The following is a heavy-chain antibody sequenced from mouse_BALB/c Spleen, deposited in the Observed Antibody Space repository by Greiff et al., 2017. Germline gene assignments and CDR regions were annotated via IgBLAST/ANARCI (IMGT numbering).Heavy chain of an antibody. CDR1: GFAFSSYD. V-gene: IGHV5-12-1*01. Sequence: DVKLVESGGGLVKPGGSLKLSCAASGFAFSSYDMSWVRQTPEKRLEWVAYISSGGGSTYYPDTVKGRFTISRDNAKNTLYLQMSSLKSEDTAMYYCARQGGNYVYYAMDYWGQGTSVTVSS. D-gene: IGHD2-1*01. CDR2: ISSGGGST. CDR3: ARQGGNYVYYAMDY. J-gene: IGHJ4*01.